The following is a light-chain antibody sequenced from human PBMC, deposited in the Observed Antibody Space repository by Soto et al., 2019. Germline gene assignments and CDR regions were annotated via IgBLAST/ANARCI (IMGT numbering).Light chain of an antibody. J-gene: IGKJ1*01. CDR1: QNINTW. Sequence: DIQMTQSPSTLSASVGDRVTITCRASQNINTWLAWYQHKPGKAPKLLIYKASSLESGVPSRFSGSGSGTEFALTISSLEPDDFATYYFQQYNRYWTFGPGTKVEVK. CDR3: QQYNRYWT. V-gene: IGKV1-5*03. CDR2: KAS.